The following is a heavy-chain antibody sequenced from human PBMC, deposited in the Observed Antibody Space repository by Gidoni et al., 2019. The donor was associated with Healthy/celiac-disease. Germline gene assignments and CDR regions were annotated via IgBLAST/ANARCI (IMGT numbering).Heavy chain of an antibody. D-gene: IGHD1-1*01. CDR2: IYTSGST. CDR1: GGSISSGSYY. J-gene: IGHJ4*02. Sequence: QVQLQESGPGLVKPSQTLSLTCTVSGGSISSGSYYWSWIRQPAGKGLEWIGRIYTSGSTNYNPSLKSRVTISVDTSKNQFSLKLSSVTAADTAVYYCARAPPYKAFDYWGQGTLVTVSS. CDR3: ARAPPYKAFDY. V-gene: IGHV4-61*02.